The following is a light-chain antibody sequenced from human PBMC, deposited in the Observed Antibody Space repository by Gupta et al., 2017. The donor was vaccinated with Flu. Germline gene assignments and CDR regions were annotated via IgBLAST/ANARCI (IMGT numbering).Light chain of an antibody. CDR3: QQYRSSPVT. CDR2: KAS. CDR1: QTIDSW. Sequence: DIQLTQSPSTLSASVGDRVTITCRASQTIDSWLAWYQKKPGRAPKSLIYKASSLETGVPSRFSGSGSGTEFSLTISSLQPDDFATYYCQQYRSSPVTFGKGTKVEIK. V-gene: IGKV1-5*03. J-gene: IGKJ1*01.